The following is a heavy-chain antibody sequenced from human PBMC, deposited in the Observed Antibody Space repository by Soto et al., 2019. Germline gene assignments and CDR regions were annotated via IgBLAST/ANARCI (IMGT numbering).Heavy chain of an antibody. CDR3: AKGNSGGFRGAFDI. V-gene: IGHV3-9*01. D-gene: IGHD3-16*01. Sequence: EVQLVESGGGLVQPGWSLRLSCAASGFTFDDYAMHWVRQAPGKGLEWVSGISWNSGSIGYANSMKGRFTISRDNAKNSLYLQMNSLRAEDTALYYCAKGNSGGFRGAFDIWGQGTMVIVSS. CDR2: ISWNSGSI. J-gene: IGHJ3*02. CDR1: GFTFDDYA.